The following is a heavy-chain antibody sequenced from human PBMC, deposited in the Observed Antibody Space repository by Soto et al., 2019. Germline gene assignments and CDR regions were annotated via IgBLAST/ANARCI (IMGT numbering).Heavy chain of an antibody. V-gene: IGHV3-49*03. D-gene: IGHD3-9*01. J-gene: IGHJ4*02. CDR2: IRSKAYGGTT. Sequence: GGSLRLSCTASGFTSGDYAMSWFRQAPGKGLEWVGFIRSKAYGGTTEYAASVKGRFTISRDDSKSIAYLQMNSLKTEDTAVYYCTLAPYDILTGYYLYYFDYWGQGTLVTVSS. CDR1: GFTSGDYA. CDR3: TLAPYDILTGYYLYYFDY.